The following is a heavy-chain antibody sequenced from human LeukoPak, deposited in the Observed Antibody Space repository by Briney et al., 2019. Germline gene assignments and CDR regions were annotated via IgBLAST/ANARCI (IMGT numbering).Heavy chain of an antibody. J-gene: IGHJ4*02. CDR2: ISGSGHST. Sequence: GGSLRLSCAASEFTFSSFSMTWVRQAPGKGLEWVSTISGSGHSTYYADSVKGRFTISRDNSKNTLYLQMNSLRAEDTAVYYCATSRSGNYFDSWGQGTLVTVSS. CDR1: EFTFSSFS. CDR3: ATSRSGNYFDS. D-gene: IGHD3-10*01. V-gene: IGHV3-23*01.